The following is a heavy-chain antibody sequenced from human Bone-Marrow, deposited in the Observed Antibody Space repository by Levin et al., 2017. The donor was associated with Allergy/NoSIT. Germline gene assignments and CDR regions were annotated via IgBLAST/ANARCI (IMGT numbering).Heavy chain of an antibody. CDR3: TTSHPDIVVVVAATPPDY. CDR1: GFTFSNAW. J-gene: IGHJ4*02. CDR2: IKSKTDGGTT. Sequence: SGGSLRLSCAASGFTFSNAWMSWVRQAPGKGLEWVGRIKSKTDGGTTDYAAPVKGRFTISRDDSKNTLYLQMNSLKTEDTAVYYCTTSHPDIVVVVAATPPDYWGQGTLVTVSS. V-gene: IGHV3-15*01. D-gene: IGHD2-15*01.